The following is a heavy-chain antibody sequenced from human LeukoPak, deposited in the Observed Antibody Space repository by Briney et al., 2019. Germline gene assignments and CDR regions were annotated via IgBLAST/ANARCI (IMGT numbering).Heavy chain of an antibody. CDR3: ASWSHYYMDV. CDR2: IKQDGSEK. Sequence: PGGSLRLSCAASGFTFSSYWMSWVRQAPGKGLEWVANIKQDGSEKYYVDSVKGRFTIPRDNAKNSLYLQMNSPRAEDTAVYYCASWSHYYMDVWGKGTTVTVSS. J-gene: IGHJ6*03. CDR1: GFTFSSYW. V-gene: IGHV3-7*01.